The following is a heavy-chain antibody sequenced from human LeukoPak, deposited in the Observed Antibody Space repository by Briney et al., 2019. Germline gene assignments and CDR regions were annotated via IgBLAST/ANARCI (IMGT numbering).Heavy chain of an antibody. Sequence: GGSLRLSCAASGFTFDDYAMHWVRQAPGKGLEWVSGISWNSGSIGYADSVKGRFTISRDNAKNSLYLQMNSLRAEDMALYYCAKDITSSSWYYMDVWGKGTTVTVSS. CDR1: GFTFDDYA. V-gene: IGHV3-9*03. CDR3: AKDITSSSWYYMDV. CDR2: ISWNSGSI. D-gene: IGHD6-13*01. J-gene: IGHJ6*03.